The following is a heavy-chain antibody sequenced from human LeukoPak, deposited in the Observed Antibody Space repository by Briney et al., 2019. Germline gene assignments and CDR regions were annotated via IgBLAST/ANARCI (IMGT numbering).Heavy chain of an antibody. CDR3: ARGGNVLVVTQKKKKPFDF. V-gene: IGHV4-39*01. D-gene: IGHD3-22*01. CDR2: IYYSGST. CDR1: GGSISSSSYY. Sequence: SETLSLTCTVSGGSISSSSYYWGWIRQPPGKGLEWIGSIYYSGSTYYNPSLKSRVTISVDTSKNQFSLKLSSVTAADTAIYYCARGGNVLVVTQKKKKPFDFWGQGTLVAVSS. J-gene: IGHJ4*02.